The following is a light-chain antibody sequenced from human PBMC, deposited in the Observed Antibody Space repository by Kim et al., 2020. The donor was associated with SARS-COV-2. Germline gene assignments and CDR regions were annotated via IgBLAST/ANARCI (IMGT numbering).Light chain of an antibody. CDR3: QQYDALPPT. J-gene: IGKJ3*01. CDR2: DAS. Sequence: AFVGDRVTITCQASQDIDNYLNWYHHKPGKAPKLLIYDASNLETGVPSRFSGNESGTDFTLTISSLQAEDIGTYYCQQYDALPPTFDPGTQVDIK. V-gene: IGKV1-33*01. CDR1: QDIDNY.